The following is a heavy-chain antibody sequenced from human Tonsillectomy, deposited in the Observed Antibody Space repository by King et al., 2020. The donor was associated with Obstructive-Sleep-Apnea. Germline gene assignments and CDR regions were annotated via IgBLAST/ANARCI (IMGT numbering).Heavy chain of an antibody. CDR2: INHSGST. V-gene: IGHV4-34*01. D-gene: IGHD6-25*01. CDR3: ARGSGAADVNWFDP. J-gene: IGHJ5*02. CDR1: GGSFSDYY. Sequence: QVQLQQWGAGLLKLSETLSLSCAVYGGSFSDYYWSWIRQSPGKGLEWIGEINHSGSTNYNPSLKSRVTMSVDMSKNQFSLNLTSVTAADTAVYYCARGSGAADVNWFDPWGQGALVTVSS.